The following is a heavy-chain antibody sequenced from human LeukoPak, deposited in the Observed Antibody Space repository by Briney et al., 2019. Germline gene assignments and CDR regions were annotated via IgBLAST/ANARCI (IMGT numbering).Heavy chain of an antibody. Sequence: SETLSLTCAVYGGSFSGYYWSWIRQPPGKGLEWIGYIYYSGSTNYNPSLKSQVTISVDTSKNQFSLKLSSVTAADTAVYYCAAGVGATPFDYWGQGTLVTVSS. CDR2: IYYSGST. V-gene: IGHV4-34*01. CDR1: GGSFSGYY. J-gene: IGHJ4*02. CDR3: AAGVGATPFDY. D-gene: IGHD3-3*01.